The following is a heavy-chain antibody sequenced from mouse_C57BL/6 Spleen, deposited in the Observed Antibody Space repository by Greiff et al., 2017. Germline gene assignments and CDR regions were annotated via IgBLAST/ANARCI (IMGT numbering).Heavy chain of an antibody. Sequence: EVQLVESEGGLVQPGSSMKLSCTASGFTFSDYYMAWVRQVPEKGLEWVANINYDGSSTYYLDSLKSRFIISRDNAKNILYLQMSSLKSEDTATYYCARERGTTVVRSRYWYFDVWGTGTTVTVSS. CDR3: ARERGTTVVRSRYWYFDV. J-gene: IGHJ1*03. CDR2: INYDGSST. CDR1: GFTFSDYY. D-gene: IGHD1-1*01. V-gene: IGHV5-16*01.